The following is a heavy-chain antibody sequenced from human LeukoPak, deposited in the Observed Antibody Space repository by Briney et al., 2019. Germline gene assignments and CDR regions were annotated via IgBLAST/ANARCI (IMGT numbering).Heavy chain of an antibody. CDR1: GGTFSGYA. CDR3: ARALTTVTTSYYYYGMDV. V-gene: IGHV1-69*13. J-gene: IGHJ6*02. CDR2: IIPIFGTA. D-gene: IGHD4-11*01. Sequence: SVKVSCKASGGTFSGYAISWVRQAPGQGLGWMGGIIPIFGTANYAQKFQGRVTITADESTSTAYMELSSLRSEDTAVYYCARALTTVTTSYYYYGMDVWGQGTTVTVSS.